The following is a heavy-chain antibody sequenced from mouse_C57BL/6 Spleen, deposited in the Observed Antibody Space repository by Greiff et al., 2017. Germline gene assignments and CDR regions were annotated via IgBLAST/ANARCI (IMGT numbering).Heavy chain of an antibody. CDR2: ISGGGGNT. J-gene: IGHJ2*01. CDR1: GFTFSSYT. V-gene: IGHV5-9*01. D-gene: IGHD2-10*02. Sequence: EVNVVESGGGLVKPGGSLKLSCAASGFTFSSYTMSWVRQTPEKRLEWVATISGGGGNTYYPDSVKGRFTISRDNAKNTLYLQMSSLRSEDTALYYCARPYGNYFDYWGQGTTLTVSS. CDR3: ARPYGNYFDY.